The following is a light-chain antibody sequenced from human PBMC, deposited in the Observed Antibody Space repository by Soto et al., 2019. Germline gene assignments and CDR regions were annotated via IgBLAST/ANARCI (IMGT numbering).Light chain of an antibody. CDR3: SSYTGSNTYV. CDR2: DVS. V-gene: IGLV2-14*03. CDR1: SSEVGYYNY. J-gene: IGLJ1*01. Sequence: QSVLTKPAYVSGSPGQSITMSCTGTSSEVGYYNYVSWYQLHPGKAPKLMIYDVSNRPSGISNRFSGSKSGNAASLTISGLQAEDEADYYCSSYTGSNTYVFGTGTKVTVL.